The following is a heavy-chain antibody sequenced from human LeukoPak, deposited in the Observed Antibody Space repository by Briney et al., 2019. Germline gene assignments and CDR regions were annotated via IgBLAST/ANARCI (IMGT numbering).Heavy chain of an antibody. CDR3: ARGYGTFDL. CDR1: GGSINSGGYS. J-gene: IGHJ4*02. CDR2: IYHSGST. V-gene: IGHV4-30-2*01. Sequence: SQTLSLTCAVSGGSINSGGYSWSWVRQPPGKGLEWMVYIYHSGSTYYNPSLKSRVTMSVDRSKNHFSLKLNSVTAADTAVYYCARGYGTFDLWGQGILVTVSS. D-gene: IGHD5-18*01.